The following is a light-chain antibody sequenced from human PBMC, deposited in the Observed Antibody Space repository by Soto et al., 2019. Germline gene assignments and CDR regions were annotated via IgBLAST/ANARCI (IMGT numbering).Light chain of an antibody. CDR1: SSDVGSYNY. Sequence: ALTQPPSASGSPGQSVTISCTGTSSDVGSYNYVSWYQQHPGKAPKLMIYEVSKRPSGVPDRFSGSKSGNTASLTVSGLQAEDEADYYCSSYAGSNNVVFGGGTKLTVL. CDR3: SSYAGSNNVV. J-gene: IGLJ3*02. CDR2: EVS. V-gene: IGLV2-8*01.